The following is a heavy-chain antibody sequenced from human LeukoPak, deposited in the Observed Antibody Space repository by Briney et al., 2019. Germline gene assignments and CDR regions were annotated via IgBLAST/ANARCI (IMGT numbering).Heavy chain of an antibody. V-gene: IGHV3-64D*06. D-gene: IGHD5-12*01. CDR2: ISSNGGST. Sequence: GGSLRLSCSASGFTFSSYAMHWVRQAPGKGLEYVSSISSNGGSTYYADSVKGRFTISRDNSKNTLFLQMSSLKTEVTAVYYCASPYSGYDYNFDHWGQGTLVTVSS. J-gene: IGHJ4*02. CDR1: GFTFSSYA. CDR3: ASPYSGYDYNFDH.